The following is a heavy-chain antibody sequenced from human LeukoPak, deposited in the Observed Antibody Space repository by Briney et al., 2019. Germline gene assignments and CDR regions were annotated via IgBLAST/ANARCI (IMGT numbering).Heavy chain of an antibody. D-gene: IGHD3-3*01. V-gene: IGHV1-69*05. CDR2: IIPIFGTA. J-gene: IGHJ4*02. CDR1: GGTFSSYA. CDR3: ARCHKGVDIPTFYFDY. Sequence: ASVKVSCKASGGTFSSYAISWVRQAPGQGLEWMGGIIPIFGTANYAQKFQGRVTITTDESTSTAYMELRSLISDDTAVYYCARCHKGVDIPTFYFDYWGQGTLVTVSS.